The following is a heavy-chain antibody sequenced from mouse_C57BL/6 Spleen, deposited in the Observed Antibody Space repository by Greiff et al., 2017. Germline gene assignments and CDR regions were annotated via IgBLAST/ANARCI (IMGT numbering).Heavy chain of an antibody. CDR2: IWSGGST. CDR3: ARDPPYSNCAMDY. V-gene: IGHV2-2*01. Sequence: VHLVESGPGLVQPSQSLSITCTVSGFSLTSYGVHWVRQSPGKGLEWLGVIWSGGSTDYNAAFISRLSTSKDNSKSQVFFKMNSLQADDTAIYYCARDPPYSNCAMDYWGQGTSVTVSS. J-gene: IGHJ4*01. CDR1: GFSLTSYG. D-gene: IGHD2-5*01.